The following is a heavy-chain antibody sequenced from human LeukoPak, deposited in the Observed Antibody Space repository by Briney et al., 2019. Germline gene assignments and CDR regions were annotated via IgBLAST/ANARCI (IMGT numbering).Heavy chain of an antibody. CDR3: AKERTTVTTLDY. V-gene: IGHV3-23*01. Sequence: GGSLRLSCAASGFTFGNYAMGWVRQGPGKGLEWVSAISGSGGSTHYSDPVKGRFTISRDNSRNTLYLQMNSLRAEDTAVYHCAKERTTVTTLDYWGQGTLVTVSS. CDR1: GFTFGNYA. D-gene: IGHD4-17*01. J-gene: IGHJ4*02. CDR2: ISGSGGST.